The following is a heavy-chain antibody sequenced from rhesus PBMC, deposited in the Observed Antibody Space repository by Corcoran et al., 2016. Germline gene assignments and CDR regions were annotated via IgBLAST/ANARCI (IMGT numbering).Heavy chain of an antibody. J-gene: IGHJ4*01. CDR1: GVSVSNNNW. CDR3: ARGTYSGYRNEYFDF. D-gene: IGHD6-25*01. V-gene: IGHV4-65*01. CDR2: ISGGSGYT. Sequence: QVQLQESGPGLVKPSETLSLTCAVSGVSVSNNNWWTWIRQPPGKGLEWIGYISGGSGYTYYNSSLKSRVTISTDTSKNQFSLKLRSVAAADTAVYFCARGTYSGYRNEYFDFWGQGVLVTVSS.